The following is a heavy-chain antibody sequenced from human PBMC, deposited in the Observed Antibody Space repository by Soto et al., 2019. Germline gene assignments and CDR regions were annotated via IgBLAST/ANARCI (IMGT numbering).Heavy chain of an antibody. V-gene: IGHV3-23*01. D-gene: IGHD3-10*01. J-gene: IGHJ6*01. CDR2: ISGSGGST. CDR1: GFTFSSYA. Sequence: GGSLRLSCAASGFTFSSYAMSWVRQAPGKGLEWVSAISGSGGSTYYADSAKGRFTISRDNSKNTLYLQMNSLRAEDTAVYYCAKEGAVRGVNVYGMDVWGQGTTVNGSS. CDR3: AKEGAVRGVNVYGMDV.